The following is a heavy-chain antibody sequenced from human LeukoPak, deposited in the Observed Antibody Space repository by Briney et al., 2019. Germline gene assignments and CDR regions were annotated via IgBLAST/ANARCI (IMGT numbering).Heavy chain of an antibody. Sequence: ASVKVSYKASGYTFTSYYMHWVRQAPGQGLEWMGIINPSGGSTSYAQKFQGRVTMTRDTSTSTVYMELSSLRAEDTAVYYCAREGRYCSSTSCYPPSFSWFDPWGQGTLVTVSS. CDR2: INPSGGST. CDR1: GYTFTSYY. V-gene: IGHV1-46*01. CDR3: AREGRYCSSTSCYPPSFSWFDP. J-gene: IGHJ5*02. D-gene: IGHD2-2*01.